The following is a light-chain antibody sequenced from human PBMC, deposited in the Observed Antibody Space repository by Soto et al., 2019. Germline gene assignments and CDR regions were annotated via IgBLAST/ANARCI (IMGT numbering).Light chain of an antibody. CDR2: SAS. J-gene: IGKJ2*01. CDR1: QSVSIRS. V-gene: IGKV3-20*01. Sequence: EIVLTQSPGTLSLSPGERATLSCRASQSVSIRSLAWYQQKPGQAPRLLIYSASSRATGIPDRFSGSGSGTDFTLTISRLEPEDFAVYYCQQYGSSSYTFGQGTNLEIK. CDR3: QQYGSSSYT.